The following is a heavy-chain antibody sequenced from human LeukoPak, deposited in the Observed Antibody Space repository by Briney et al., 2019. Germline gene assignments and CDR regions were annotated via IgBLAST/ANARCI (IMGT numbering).Heavy chain of an antibody. V-gene: IGHV4-4*07. CDR1: GFTVSSNS. J-gene: IGHJ6*03. CDR2: IYTSGSP. Sequence: GSLRLSCTVSGFTVSSNSWSWIRQPAGKGLEWIGHIYTSGSPNYNPSLKSRVTMSVDTSKNQFSLKLSSVTAADTAVYYCARQNYDSSTYSLPDYYLDVWGKGTTVTISS. D-gene: IGHD3-22*01. CDR3: ARQNYDSSTYSLPDYYLDV.